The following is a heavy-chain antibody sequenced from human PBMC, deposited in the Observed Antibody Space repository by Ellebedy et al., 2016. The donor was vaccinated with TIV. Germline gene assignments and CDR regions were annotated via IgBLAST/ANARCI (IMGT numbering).Heavy chain of an antibody. CDR3: AKLNEGALGMDV. J-gene: IGHJ6*02. CDR2: ISGSGGSA. V-gene: IGHV3-23*01. Sequence: GESLKISCAASGFTFSIYPMSWVRRAPGKGLEWVTGISGSGGSAYYADSVKGRFTISIDNFNAAVHLQINSLRAEETAVYYCAKLNEGALGMDVWGQGTTVTVSS. CDR1: GFTFSIYP.